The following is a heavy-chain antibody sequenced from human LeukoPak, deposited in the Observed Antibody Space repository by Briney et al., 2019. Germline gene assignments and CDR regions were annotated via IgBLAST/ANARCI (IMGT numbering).Heavy chain of an antibody. V-gene: IGHV4-39*07. J-gene: IGHJ3*02. D-gene: IGHD6-13*01. CDR2: IYYSGNS. CDR3: ARVGYSSRWSLDI. CDR1: GGSISSSSYY. Sequence: SETLSLTCTVSGGSISSSSYYWGWIRQPPGKGLEWIGSIYYSGNSYYNPSLKSRVTISVDTSKNQFSLRLSSVAAADTAVYYCARVGYSSRWSLDIWGQGTMVTVFS.